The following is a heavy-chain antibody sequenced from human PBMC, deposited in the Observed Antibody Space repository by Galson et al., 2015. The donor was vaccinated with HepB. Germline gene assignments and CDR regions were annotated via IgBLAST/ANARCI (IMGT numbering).Heavy chain of an antibody. J-gene: IGHJ3*02. CDR1: GFTFSNYW. CDR3: ARAIYGDWGSDAFDI. Sequence: SLRLSCAASGFTFSNYWMSWVRQAPGKGLEWVANIKQDGSEKHYVDSVKGRFTISRDNVKNSLYLQMGTLRAEDTAVYYCARAIYGDWGSDAFDIWGQGTMVTVSS. D-gene: IGHD4-17*01. CDR2: IKQDGSEK. V-gene: IGHV3-7*01.